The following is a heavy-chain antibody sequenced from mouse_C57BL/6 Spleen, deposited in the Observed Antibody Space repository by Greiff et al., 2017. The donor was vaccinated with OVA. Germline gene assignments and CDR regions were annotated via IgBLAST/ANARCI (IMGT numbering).Heavy chain of an antibody. D-gene: IGHD1-1*01. CDR2: IYPGSGST. CDR1: GYTFTSYW. J-gene: IGHJ1*03. CDR3: AREVHYITTVVARGYFDV. Sequence: QVQLQQPGAELVKPGASVKMSCKASGYTFTSYWITWVKQRPGQGLEWIGDIYPGSGSTNYNEKFKSKATLTVDTSSSTAYMQLSSLTSEDSAVYYCAREVHYITTVVARGYFDVWGTGTTVTVSS. V-gene: IGHV1-55*01.